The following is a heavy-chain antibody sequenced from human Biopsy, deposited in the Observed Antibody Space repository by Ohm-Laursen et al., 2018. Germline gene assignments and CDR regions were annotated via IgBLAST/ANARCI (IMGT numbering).Heavy chain of an antibody. D-gene: IGHD4-23*01. CDR1: GDSITRSY. V-gene: IGHV4-59*01. CDR3: ARGSNEYGGLYFPH. CDR2: ISYTGYT. J-gene: IGHJ1*01. Sequence: TLSLTCTLSGDSITRSYWSWIRQSPGKGLEWIGHISYTGYTSYKSSLKSRVTISLDTSRKHFSLRLTSLAAADTAVYYCARGSNEYGGLYFPHWGQGTLVTVSS.